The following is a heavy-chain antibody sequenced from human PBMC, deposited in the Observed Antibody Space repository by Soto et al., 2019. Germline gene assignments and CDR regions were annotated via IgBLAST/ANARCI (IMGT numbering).Heavy chain of an antibody. CDR3: ASYYRVGTVGVVPLDAFDS. Sequence: ASVKVSCKACGYTFTIYDINWVRQATGQGLEWMGWMNPNSGNTGYAQKFQGRVTMTRNTSISTAYMELSSLRSEDTAVYYCASYYRVGTVGVVPLDAFDSWGQGTMVPVSS. V-gene: IGHV1-8*01. CDR1: GYTFTIYD. CDR2: MNPNSGNT. J-gene: IGHJ3*02. D-gene: IGHD3-3*01.